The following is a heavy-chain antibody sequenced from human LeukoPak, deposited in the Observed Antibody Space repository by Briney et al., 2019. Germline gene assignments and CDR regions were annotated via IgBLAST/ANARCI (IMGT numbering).Heavy chain of an antibody. V-gene: IGHV4-34*01. D-gene: IGHD2-2*03. CDR2: INHSGST. J-gene: IGHJ4*02. CDR1: GGSFSGYY. Sequence: SETLSLTCAVYGGSFSGYYWSWIRQPPGKGLEWIGEINHSGSTNYNPSLKGRVTISVDTSKNQFSLKLSSVTAADTAVYYCARLHFGYCSSTSCGYWGQGTLVTVSS. CDR3: ARLHFGYCSSTSCGY.